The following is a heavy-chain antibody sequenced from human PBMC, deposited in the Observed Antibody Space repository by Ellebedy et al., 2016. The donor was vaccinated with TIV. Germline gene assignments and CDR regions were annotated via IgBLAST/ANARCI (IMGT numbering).Heavy chain of an antibody. CDR1: GDSVSSNSAA. V-gene: IGHV6-1*01. J-gene: IGHJ4*02. CDR3: ARDFTKVRGMMNPFDY. D-gene: IGHD3-10*01. Sequence: SETLSLTXDISGDSVSSNSAAWNWIRQSPSRGLEWLGRTYYRSKWYNEYAVSVKSRIIINADTSKNQFSLQLNSVTPEDTAVYYCARDFTKVRGMMNPFDYWGQGTLVIVSS. CDR2: TYYRSKWYN.